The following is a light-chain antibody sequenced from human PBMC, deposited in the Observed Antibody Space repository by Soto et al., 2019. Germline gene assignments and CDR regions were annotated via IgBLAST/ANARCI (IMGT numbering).Light chain of an antibody. CDR2: GAS. CDR1: QSVSSN. CDR3: QQYNNWPGT. J-gene: IGKJ1*01. Sequence: EIVMTQSPATLSVSPGERATLSCRASQSVSSNLAWYQQKPGQAPRLLINGASTRATGIPARFSGSGSGTEFTLTISSLQSEDFAVYYCQQYNNWPGTFGPGTKVEIK. V-gene: IGKV3-15*01.